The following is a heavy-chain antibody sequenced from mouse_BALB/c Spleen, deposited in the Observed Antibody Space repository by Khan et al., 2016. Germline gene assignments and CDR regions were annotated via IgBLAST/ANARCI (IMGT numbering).Heavy chain of an antibody. D-gene: IGHD2-13*01. CDR1: GFSLSTSGMG. CDR3: AADDSFAY. J-gene: IGHJ3*01. V-gene: IGHV8-12*01. CDR2: IYWDDDK. Sequence: QVTLKESGPGILQPSQTLSLTCSFSGFSLSTSGMGVSWIRQPSGKGLEWLAHIYWDDDKRYNPSLKSRLTISKDTSSNQVFLKITSVAAADTATYYCAADDSFAYWGQGTLVTVSA.